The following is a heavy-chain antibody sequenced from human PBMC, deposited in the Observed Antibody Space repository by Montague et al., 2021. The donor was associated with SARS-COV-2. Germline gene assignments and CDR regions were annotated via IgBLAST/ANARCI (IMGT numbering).Heavy chain of an antibody. Sequence: SLRLSCAASGFTFSSYWMHWVRQAPGKGLVWVSRINSDGSSTSYADSVKGRFTIPRDNAKNSLYLQMNSLRAEDTAVYYCAREGYYDSSGYPLSYWGQGTLVTVSS. CDR1: GFTFSSYW. V-gene: IGHV3-74*01. D-gene: IGHD3-22*01. J-gene: IGHJ4*02. CDR3: AREGYYDSSGYPLSY. CDR2: INSDGSST.